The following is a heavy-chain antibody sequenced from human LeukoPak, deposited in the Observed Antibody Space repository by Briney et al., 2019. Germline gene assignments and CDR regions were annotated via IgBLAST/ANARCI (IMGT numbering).Heavy chain of an antibody. V-gene: IGHV4-59*01. CDR2: IYYSGST. CDR3: AREQRYNWNYRAFDI. Sequence: SETLSLTCTVSGGSISSYYWSWIRQPPGKGLEWIGYIYYSGSTNYNPSLKRRVTISVETSKNQFSLKLSSVTAADTALYYCAREQRYNWNYRAFDIWGQGTMVTVSS. J-gene: IGHJ3*02. D-gene: IGHD1-7*01. CDR1: GGSISSYY.